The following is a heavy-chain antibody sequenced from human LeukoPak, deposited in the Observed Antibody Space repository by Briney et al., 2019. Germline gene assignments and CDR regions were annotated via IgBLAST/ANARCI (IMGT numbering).Heavy chain of an antibody. J-gene: IGHJ4*02. CDR2: ISSISSII. V-gene: IGHV3-48*01. CDR1: GFTFSTYS. Sequence: GGSLRLSCAASGFTFSTYSMSWVRQAPGKGLEWVSYISSISSIIYYADSVKGRFTISRDNARNSLYLQMNSLRPEDTAVYYFTRSRPGTEAGQPNFDCCGQGTLVTVSS. D-gene: IGHD6-13*01. CDR3: TRSRPGTEAGQPNFDC.